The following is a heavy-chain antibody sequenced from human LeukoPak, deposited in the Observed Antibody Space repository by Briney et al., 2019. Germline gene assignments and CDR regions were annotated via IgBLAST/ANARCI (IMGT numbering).Heavy chain of an antibody. D-gene: IGHD4-17*01. CDR3: AGGVDYGDYVQRVFDY. Sequence: SVKVSCKASGYTFTSYGISWVRQAPGQGLEWMGGIIPIFGTANYAQKFQGRVTITADESTSTAYMELSSLRSEDTAVYYCAGGVDYGDYVQRVFDYWGQGTLVTVSS. CDR1: GYTFTSYG. CDR2: IIPIFGTA. V-gene: IGHV1-69*13. J-gene: IGHJ4*02.